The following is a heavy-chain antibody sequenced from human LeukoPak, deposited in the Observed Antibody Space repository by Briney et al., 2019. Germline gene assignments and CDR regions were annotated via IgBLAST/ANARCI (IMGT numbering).Heavy chain of an antibody. CDR2: ISAYNGNT. Sequence: GASVKVSCKASGYTFTSYGISWVRQAPGQGLEWMGWISAYNGNTNYAQKLQGRVTMTTDTSTSTAYMELRSLRSDDTAVYYCVRDRYYGSGSYSYLDYWGQGTLVTVSS. V-gene: IGHV1-18*01. D-gene: IGHD3-10*01. CDR1: GYTFTSYG. J-gene: IGHJ4*02. CDR3: VRDRYYGSGSYSYLDY.